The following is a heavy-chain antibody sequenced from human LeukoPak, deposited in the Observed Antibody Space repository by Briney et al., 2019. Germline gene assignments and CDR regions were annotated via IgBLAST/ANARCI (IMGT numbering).Heavy chain of an antibody. CDR2: IYHSGGT. V-gene: IGHV4-30-2*01. D-gene: IGHD3-16*01. CDR3: ARDIWGSST. CDR1: GASISSGGYS. Sequence: SETLSLTCVVSGASISSGGYSWSWIWQPPGKGLEWIGCIYHSGGTHYNPSLKSRVTMSVDTSKNQISLNLNSMTAADTALYYCARDIWGSSTWGPGTLVTVS. J-gene: IGHJ5*02.